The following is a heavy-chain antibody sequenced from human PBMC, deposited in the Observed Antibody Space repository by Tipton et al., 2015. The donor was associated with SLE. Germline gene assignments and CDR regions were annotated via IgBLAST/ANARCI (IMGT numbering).Heavy chain of an antibody. J-gene: IGHJ3*01. CDR1: GGSFSSYY. D-gene: IGHD4-17*01. V-gene: IGHV4-39*07. CDR2: IYYSGST. Sequence: TLSLTCAVYGGSFSSYYWGWIRQPPGKGLEWIGSIYYSGSTYYNPSLKSRVTISVDTSKNQFSLKLSSVTAADTAVYYCARVSLRIEAFDVWGQGTMVTVSS. CDR3: ARVSLRIEAFDV.